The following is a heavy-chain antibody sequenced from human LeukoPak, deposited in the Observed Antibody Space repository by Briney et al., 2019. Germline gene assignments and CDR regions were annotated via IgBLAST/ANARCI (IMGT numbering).Heavy chain of an antibody. CDR1: GFTFSRHG. V-gene: IGHV3-30*02. J-gene: IGHJ4*02. CDR3: EKDKAVLAGDFDY. CDR2: IRYDASDK. Sequence: GGSLRLSCAASGFTFSRHGMHWVRQAPGKGLERVAFIRYDASDKYYADSVKGRFTISRDNSKNTLYLQMNSLRTEDTAVYYCEKDKAVLAGDFDYWGQGNLVTVSS.